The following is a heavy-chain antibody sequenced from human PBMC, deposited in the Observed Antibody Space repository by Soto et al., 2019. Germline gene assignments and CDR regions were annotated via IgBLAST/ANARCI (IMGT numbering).Heavy chain of an antibody. CDR2: IYPGDSDT. CDR1: GYSFTSYW. V-gene: IGHV5-51*01. D-gene: IGHD5-18*01. CDR3: ASRRGYTYGPYYFHGMYV. Sequence: GESLKISCKGSGYSFTSYWIGWVRQMPGKGLEWMGIIYPGDSDTRYSPSFQGQVTISADRSISTAYLQWSSLKASDNAMYHCASRRGYTYGPYYFHGMYVWRPGKPATVSS. J-gene: IGHJ6*02.